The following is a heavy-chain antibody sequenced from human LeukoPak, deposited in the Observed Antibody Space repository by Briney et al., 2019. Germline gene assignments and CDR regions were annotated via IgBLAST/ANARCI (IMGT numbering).Heavy chain of an antibody. V-gene: IGHV1-69*01. D-gene: IGHD3-22*01. CDR2: ITPIFDTA. J-gene: IGHJ4*02. CDR1: GGTFSRFT. CDR3: AREWGLESSGYYYAY. Sequence: SVKVSCKASGGTFSRFTISWVRQAPGQGIAWMGGITPIFDTANFAQKFQGRVSITADESTSTAFMELSSLRSEDTAVYYCAREWGLESSGYYYAYWGQGTLVTVSS.